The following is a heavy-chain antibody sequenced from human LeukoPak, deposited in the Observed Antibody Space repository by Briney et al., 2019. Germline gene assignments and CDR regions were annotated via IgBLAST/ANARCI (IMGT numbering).Heavy chain of an antibody. CDR2: IYYSGST. CDR3: ARHSSSWFNYFDD. J-gene: IGHJ4*02. CDR1: GDSISSYY. Sequence: SETLSLTCTVSGDSISSYYWSWIRQPPGKGLGWIGYIYYSGSTNYNPSLKSRVTISVVTSKIQFSLKLSSVTAADTAVYYCARHSSSWFNYFDDWGQGTLVTVSS. D-gene: IGHD6-13*01. V-gene: IGHV4-59*01.